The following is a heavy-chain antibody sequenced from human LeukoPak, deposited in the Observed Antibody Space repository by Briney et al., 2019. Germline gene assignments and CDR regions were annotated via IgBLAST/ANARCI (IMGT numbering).Heavy chain of an antibody. V-gene: IGHV3-23*01. CDR3: AKRYYYGSGSYYNEALAFDY. J-gene: IGHJ4*02. CDR1: GFTFSNYA. Sequence: GGSLRLSCSASGFTFSNYAMSWVRQAPGKGLEWVSAISGSGGSTYYADSVKGRFTISRDNSKNTLYLQMNSLRAEDTAVYYCAKRYYYGSGSYYNEALAFDYWGQGTLVTVSS. D-gene: IGHD3-10*01. CDR2: ISGSGGST.